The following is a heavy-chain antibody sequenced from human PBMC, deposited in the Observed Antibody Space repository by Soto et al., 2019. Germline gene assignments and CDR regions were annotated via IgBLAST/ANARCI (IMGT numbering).Heavy chain of an antibody. J-gene: IGHJ4*02. CDR2: IYYSGST. D-gene: IGHD1-26*01. CDR3: ARSLYSGSYSYFDY. CDR1: GGSISSSSYY. Sequence: KPSETLSLTCTVSGGSISSSSYYWGWIRQPPGKGLEWIGSIYYSGSTYYNPSLKSRVTISVDTSKNQFSLKLSSVTAADTAVYYCARSLYSGSYSYFDYWGQGTLVTVSS. V-gene: IGHV4-39*01.